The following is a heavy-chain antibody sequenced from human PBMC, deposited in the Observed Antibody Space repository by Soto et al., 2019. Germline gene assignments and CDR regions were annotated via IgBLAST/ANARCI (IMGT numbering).Heavy chain of an antibody. Sequence: QVQLQESGPGLVKPSQTMSLTCTVSGGYISSGGYYWSWIRQHTGKGLEWVGYIYYRGRTYNTPSLKSRVTNSVNSSKNQFSLKLSSVTAAYTAVYYCASLIAAACTGWFYPWGQGTLVTFSS. CDR1: GGYISSGGYY. CDR3: ASLIAAACTGWFYP. D-gene: IGHD6-13*01. CDR2: IYYRGRT. V-gene: IGHV4-31*03. J-gene: IGHJ5*02.